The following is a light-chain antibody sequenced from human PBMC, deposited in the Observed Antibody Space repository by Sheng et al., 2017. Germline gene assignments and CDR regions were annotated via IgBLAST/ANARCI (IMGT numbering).Light chain of an antibody. V-gene: IGKV1-17*03. CDR1: QDIKNY. J-gene: IGKJ1*01. Sequence: DIQMTQSPSAMSASVGDRVTITCRASQDIKNYLAWFQQKPGKVPKPLMYVAFGLHSGAHQGSVAVDLGREFTLTIDSLQPEDSATYYCLQHSSYPWTFGQGTKVEIK. CDR2: VAF. CDR3: LQHSSYPWT.